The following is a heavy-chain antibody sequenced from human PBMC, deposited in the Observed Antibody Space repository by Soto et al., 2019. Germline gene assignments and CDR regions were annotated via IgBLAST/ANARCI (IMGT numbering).Heavy chain of an antibody. Sequence: VQLQQWGAGLLKPSETLSLTCAVYGGSFSGYYWSWIRQPPGKGLEWIGEINHSGSTNYNPSLKSRVTISVDTSKNQFSLKLSSVTAADTAVYYCAVTTVTTDWFDPWGQGTLVTVSS. J-gene: IGHJ5*02. D-gene: IGHD4-17*01. CDR3: AVTTVTTDWFDP. CDR1: GGSFSGYY. CDR2: INHSGST. V-gene: IGHV4-34*01.